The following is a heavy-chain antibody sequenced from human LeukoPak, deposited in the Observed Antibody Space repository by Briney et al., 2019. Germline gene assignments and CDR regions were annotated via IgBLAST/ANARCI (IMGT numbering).Heavy chain of an antibody. J-gene: IGHJ3*02. Sequence: PGGSLRLSCAASGFTFNIYAMSWIRQAPGKGLEWVSYISSSGSTIYYADSVKGRFTISRDNAKNSLYLQMNSLRAEDTAVYYCARGYNYYDSSGYRDDAFDIWGQGTMVTVSS. CDR1: GFTFNIYA. V-gene: IGHV3-11*01. CDR2: ISSSGSTI. CDR3: ARGYNYYDSSGYRDDAFDI. D-gene: IGHD3-22*01.